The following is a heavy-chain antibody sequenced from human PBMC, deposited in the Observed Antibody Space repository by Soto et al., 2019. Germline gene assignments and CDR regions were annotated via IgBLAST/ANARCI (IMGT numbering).Heavy chain of an antibody. CDR3: ATPQRGNLDPCYDY. CDR1: GYTLTELS. Sequence: ASVKVSCKVSGYTLTELSIHWVRQAPGKGLEWMGGFDPDQGHIVYAQKFQGRISMTEDPSTNTAYMDLSSLSSDDTAVYYCATPQRGNLDPCYDYCGQGTLVTVSS. J-gene: IGHJ4*02. V-gene: IGHV1-24*01. D-gene: IGHD2-15*01. CDR2: FDPDQGHI.